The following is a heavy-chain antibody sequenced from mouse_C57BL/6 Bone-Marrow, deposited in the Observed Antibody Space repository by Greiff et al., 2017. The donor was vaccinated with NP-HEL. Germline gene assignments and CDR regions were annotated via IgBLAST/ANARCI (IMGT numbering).Heavy chain of an antibody. CDR3: ARRYYYGSSLSWYFDV. J-gene: IGHJ1*03. CDR1: GYAFSSYW. D-gene: IGHD1-1*01. Sequence: QVQLQQSGAELVKPGASVKISCKASGYAFSSYWMNWVKQRPGKGLEWIGQIYPGDGDTNYNGKFKGKATLTADKSSSTAYMQLSSLTSEDSAVYFCARRYYYGSSLSWYFDVWGTGTTVTVSS. V-gene: IGHV1-80*01. CDR2: IYPGDGDT.